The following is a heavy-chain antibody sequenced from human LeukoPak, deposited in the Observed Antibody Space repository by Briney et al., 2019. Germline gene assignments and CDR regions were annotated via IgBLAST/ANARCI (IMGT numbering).Heavy chain of an antibody. CDR2: IYYSGST. V-gene: IGHV4-59*08. D-gene: IGHD3-22*01. CDR1: GGSISSYY. CDR3: ARVTYYYDSSGYYLGAFDI. Sequence: SETLSLTCTVSGGSISSYYWSWIRQPPGKGLEWIGYIYYSGSTNYNPSLKSRVTISVDTSKNQFSLKLSSVTAADTAVYYCARVTYYYDSSGYYLGAFDIWGQGTMVTVYS. J-gene: IGHJ3*02.